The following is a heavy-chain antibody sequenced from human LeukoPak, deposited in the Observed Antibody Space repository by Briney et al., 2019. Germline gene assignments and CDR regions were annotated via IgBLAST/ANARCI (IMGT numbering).Heavy chain of an antibody. V-gene: IGHV4-34*01. D-gene: IGHD4-17*01. CDR1: GGSFSSYY. Sequence: SETLSLTCAVSGGSFSSYYWIWIRQSPGKGLEWIGDINGSGSSNYHPSLKSRVTISLDTSKTQFSLKLTSVTSADTAVYFCARYVPDYGDYSGGFDIWGQGTMVTVSS. CDR3: ARYVPDYGDYSGGFDI. CDR2: INGSGSS. J-gene: IGHJ3*02.